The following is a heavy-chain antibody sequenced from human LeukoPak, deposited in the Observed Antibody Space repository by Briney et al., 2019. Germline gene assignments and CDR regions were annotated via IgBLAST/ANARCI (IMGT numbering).Heavy chain of an antibody. CDR2: LSGSGITT. Sequence: GGSLRLSCAASGFTFSNPAMSWVRQAPGKGLEWVSTLSGSGITTYYADPVKGRITISRDNSKNTLYLQMNTLRAEDSALYYCAKGIYSSGWSYFDYWGHGTLVTVSS. CDR1: GFTFSNPA. V-gene: IGHV3-23*01. J-gene: IGHJ4*01. D-gene: IGHD6-19*01. CDR3: AKGIYSSGWSYFDY.